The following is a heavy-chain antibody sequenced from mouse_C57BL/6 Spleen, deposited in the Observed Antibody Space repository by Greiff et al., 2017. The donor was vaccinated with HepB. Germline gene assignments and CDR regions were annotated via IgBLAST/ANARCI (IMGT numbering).Heavy chain of an antibody. D-gene: IGHD2-4*01. J-gene: IGHJ4*01. CDR1: GYAFSSYW. V-gene: IGHV1-80*01. Sequence: QVQLKESGAELVKPGASVKISCKASGYAFSSYWMNWVKQRPGKGLEWIGQIYPGDGDTNYNGKFKGKATLTADKSSSTAYMQLSSLTSEDSAVYFCARGLRHAMDYWGQGTSVTVSS. CDR3: ARGLRHAMDY. CDR2: IYPGDGDT.